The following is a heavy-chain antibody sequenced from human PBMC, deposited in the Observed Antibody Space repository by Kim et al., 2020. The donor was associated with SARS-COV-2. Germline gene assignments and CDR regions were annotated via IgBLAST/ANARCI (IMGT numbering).Heavy chain of an antibody. V-gene: IGHV3-48*03. CDR3: ARHRPRDTSGWYYFDY. J-gene: IGHJ4*02. CDR2: ISGSWTAK. Sequence: GGSLRLSYAVSGFTLSNFDMHWVRQAPGKGLEWISYISGSWTAKYYADSVKGRFSISRDNAENSMYLQMNSLRVDDTAVYYCARHRPRDTSGWYYFDYWGQGTLVTVSS. D-gene: IGHD6-19*01. CDR1: GFTLSNFD.